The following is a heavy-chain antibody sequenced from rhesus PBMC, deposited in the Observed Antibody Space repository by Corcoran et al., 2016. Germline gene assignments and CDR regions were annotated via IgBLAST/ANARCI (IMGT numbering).Heavy chain of an antibody. V-gene: IGHV4-122*02. CDR3: AREVERWGGHFDY. CDR1: GGSISRGYYY. J-gene: IGHJ4*01. D-gene: IGHD6-37*01. Sequence: QVQLQESGPGLVKPSETLSLTCAVSGGSISRGYYYWSWIRQPPGTGLEWSGCYTYSGSTSHNQTLQRPVTISRDTSTNQFSLKLSSVTAADPAVYYCAREVERWGGHFDYWGQGVLVTVSS. CDR2: YTYSGST.